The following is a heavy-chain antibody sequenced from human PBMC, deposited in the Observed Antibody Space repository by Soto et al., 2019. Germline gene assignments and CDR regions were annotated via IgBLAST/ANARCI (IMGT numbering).Heavy chain of an antibody. CDR1: GGSISSGDYY. J-gene: IGHJ5*02. V-gene: IGHV4-30-4*01. CDR3: ARAKLRVTGSSRPNWFDP. D-gene: IGHD2-21*02. CDR2: IYYSGST. Sequence: SETLSLTCTVSGGSISSGDYYWSWIRQPPGKGLEWIGYIYYSGSTYYNPSLKSRVTISVDTSKNQFSLKLSSVTAADTAVYYCARAKLRVTGSSRPNWFDPWGQGTLVTVSS.